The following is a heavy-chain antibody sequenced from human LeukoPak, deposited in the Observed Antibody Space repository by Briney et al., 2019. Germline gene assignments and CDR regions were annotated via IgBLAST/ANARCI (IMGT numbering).Heavy chain of an antibody. V-gene: IGHV3-21*03. J-gene: IGHJ4*02. Sequence: GGSLRLSCAASGFAFNTYSMNWVRQAPGKGLEWVSFIFSSSTYIYYIDSVKGRFTISRDNARNSLYLQMDNLRAEDTGVYYCARDFYDGFALDYWGQGTLVTVSS. CDR1: GFAFNTYS. D-gene: IGHD2/OR15-2a*01. CDR2: IFSSSTYI. CDR3: ARDFYDGFALDY.